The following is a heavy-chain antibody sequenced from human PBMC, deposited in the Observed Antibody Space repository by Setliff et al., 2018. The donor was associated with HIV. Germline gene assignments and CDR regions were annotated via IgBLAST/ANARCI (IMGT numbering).Heavy chain of an antibody. CDR3: ARLQFYCSSTSCYGAYYFDY. CDR1: GDSIDRTGYY. D-gene: IGHD2-2*01. V-gene: IGHV4-39*01. Sequence: PSETLSLTCTVSGDSIDRTGYYWGWIRQPPGKGLEWIGSIYYNGNTYNKPSLKSRVTISVDTSKNQFSLKLNSVTAADTAVCYCARLQFYCSSTSCYGAYYFDYWGQGTLVTVSS. CDR2: IYYNGNT. J-gene: IGHJ4*02.